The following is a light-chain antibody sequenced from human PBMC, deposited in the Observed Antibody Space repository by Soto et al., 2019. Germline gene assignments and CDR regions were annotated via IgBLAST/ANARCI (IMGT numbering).Light chain of an antibody. CDR3: QQFNSYPRT. J-gene: IGKJ1*01. Sequence: DIQLTQSPSFLSASVGDRVTITCRASQGIRSFLAWYQQKPGKAPKLLIYAASTLQSGVPSRFSGSGSGTEFALTISSLQPEDFATYYCQQFNSYPRTLGQGTKVEIK. CDR2: AAS. CDR1: QGIRSF. V-gene: IGKV1-9*01.